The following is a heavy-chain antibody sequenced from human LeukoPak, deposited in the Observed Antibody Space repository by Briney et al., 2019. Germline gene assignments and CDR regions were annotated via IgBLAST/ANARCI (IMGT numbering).Heavy chain of an antibody. Sequence: SETLSLTCTSGGSISSYYWSWLRQPPGKGLEWIGYIYYSGSTNYNPSLKSRVTISVDTSKNQFSLKLSSVTAADTAVYYCATSPYSSSWYNYYYGMDVWGQGTTVTVSS. CDR3: ATSPYSSSWYNYYYGMDV. J-gene: IGHJ6*02. CDR2: IYYSGST. CDR1: GGSISSYY. D-gene: IGHD6-13*01. V-gene: IGHV4-59*01.